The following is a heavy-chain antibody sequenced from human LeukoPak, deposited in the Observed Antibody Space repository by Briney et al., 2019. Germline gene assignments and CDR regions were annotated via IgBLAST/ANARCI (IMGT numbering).Heavy chain of an antibody. J-gene: IGHJ5*02. D-gene: IGHD6-13*01. V-gene: IGHV4-34*01. CDR1: GGSFSGYY. CDR2: TNHSGST. CDR3: ARRIAARAWFDP. Sequence: SETLSLTCAVYGGSFSGYYWSWIRQPPGKGLEWIGETNHSGSTNYNPSLKSRVTISVDTSKNQFSLKLSSVTAADTAVYYCARRIAARAWFDPWGQGTLVTVSS.